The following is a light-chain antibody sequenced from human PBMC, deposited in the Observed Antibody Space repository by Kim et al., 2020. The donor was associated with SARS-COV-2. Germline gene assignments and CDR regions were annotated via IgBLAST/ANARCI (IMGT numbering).Light chain of an antibody. Sequence: LSASVGDRVTSTCRASQSISRWLAWFQQKPGKAPKLLIYDASNVQSGVPSRFSGSGSGTEFTLTITSLQPDDYATYYCQQYNSYYTFGQGTKLEI. V-gene: IGKV1-5*01. J-gene: IGKJ2*01. CDR2: DAS. CDR1: QSISRW. CDR3: QQYNSYYT.